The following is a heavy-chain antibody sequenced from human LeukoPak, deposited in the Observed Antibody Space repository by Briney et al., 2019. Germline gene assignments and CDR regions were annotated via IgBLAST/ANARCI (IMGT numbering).Heavy chain of an antibody. D-gene: IGHD3-10*01. CDR1: GGSFSGYY. J-gene: IGHJ6*03. Sequence: SETLSLTCAVYGGSFSGYYWSWFRQPPGKGLEWIGEINHSGSTNYNPSLKSRVTISVDTSKNQFSLKLSSVTAADTAVYYCARGPRFTSYYYYYYYMDVWGKGTTVTVSS. CDR3: ARGPRFTSYYYYYYYMDV. CDR2: INHSGST. V-gene: IGHV4-34*01.